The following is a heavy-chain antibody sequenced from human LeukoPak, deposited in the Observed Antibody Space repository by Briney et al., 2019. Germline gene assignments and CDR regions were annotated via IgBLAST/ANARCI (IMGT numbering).Heavy chain of an antibody. D-gene: IGHD3-10*02. J-gene: IGHJ3*02. Sequence: SETLSLTCTVSGYPISSGYYWGWIRQPPGKGLEWIGSIYHSGSTYYNPSLKSRVTISVDTSKNQFSLKLSSVTAADTAVYYCAREATMTVRGAFDIWGQGTMVTVSS. CDR1: GYPISSGYY. CDR2: IYHSGST. V-gene: IGHV4-38-2*02. CDR3: AREATMTVRGAFDI.